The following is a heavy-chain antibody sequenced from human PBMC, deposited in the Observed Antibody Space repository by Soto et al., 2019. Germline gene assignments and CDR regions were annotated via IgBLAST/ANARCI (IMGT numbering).Heavy chain of an antibody. CDR2: IKQDGSEK. J-gene: IGHJ6*02. V-gene: IGHV3-7*01. D-gene: IGHD3-9*01. CDR3: ARDGDQDYDILTGYYASPPNYYYYGMDV. CDR1: GFTFSSYW. Sequence: EVQLVESGGGLVQPGGSLRLSCAASGFTFSSYWMSWVRQAPGKGLEWVANIKQDGSEKYYVDSVKGRFTISRDNAKKSLYLQMNSLRAEDTAVYYCARDGDQDYDILTGYYASPPNYYYYGMDVWGQGTTVTVSS.